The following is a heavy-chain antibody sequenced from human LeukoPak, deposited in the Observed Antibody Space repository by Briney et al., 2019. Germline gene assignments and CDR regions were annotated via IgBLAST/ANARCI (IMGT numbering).Heavy chain of an antibody. V-gene: IGHV4-59*08. J-gene: IGHJ4*02. CDR1: GGSISNYY. CDR2: IYYNGNA. CDR3: ARGDYCSSTSCYYFDY. Sequence: SETLSLTCTVSGGSISNYYWTWIRQPPGKGLEWIAFIYYNGNAHYNPSLKSRVTISVDTSKNQFSLRVTSVTAADTAVYYCARGDYCSSTSCYYFDYWGQGTLVTVSS. D-gene: IGHD2-2*01.